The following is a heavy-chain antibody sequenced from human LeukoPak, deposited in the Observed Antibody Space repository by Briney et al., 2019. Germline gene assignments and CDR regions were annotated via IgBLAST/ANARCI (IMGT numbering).Heavy chain of an antibody. V-gene: IGHV4-34*01. CDR1: GGSFSNYY. Sequence: SETLSLTCAVYGGSFSNYYWSWIRQPPGKGLEWIGEINHSGSTNYNPSLKSRVTISVDTSKNQFSLKLSSVTAADTAVYYCATLAHPVVVVLTRDDMDVWGQGTTVTVSS. CDR2: INHSGST. D-gene: IGHD2-15*01. J-gene: IGHJ6*02. CDR3: ATLAHPVVVVLTRDDMDV.